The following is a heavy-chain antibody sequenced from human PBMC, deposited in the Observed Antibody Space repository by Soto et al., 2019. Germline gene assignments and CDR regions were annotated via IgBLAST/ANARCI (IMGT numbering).Heavy chain of an antibody. Sequence: LRLSCAASGFIFSSYTMHWVRQAPGKGLEWVGVITYDGSNQYYADSVKGRFTISRDNSRNMLFLQMNSLRPDDTAVYYCARAPSGSYPEFDYWGQGTLVTVSS. CDR3: ARAPSGSYPEFDY. V-gene: IGHV3-30-3*01. CDR2: ITYDGSNQ. J-gene: IGHJ4*02. D-gene: IGHD1-26*01. CDR1: GFIFSSYT.